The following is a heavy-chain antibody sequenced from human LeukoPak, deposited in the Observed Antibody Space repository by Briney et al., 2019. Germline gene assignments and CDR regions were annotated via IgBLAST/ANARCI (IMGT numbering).Heavy chain of an antibody. J-gene: IGHJ4*02. Sequence: GGSLRLSCTASGNYWMHWVRQAPGKGLEWVSVISGSGDNTYYADSVKGRLTISRDNSKNTLYLQMNSLRGEDTAVYYCAKHKENYGDSCLDDYWGQGTLVTVSS. CDR3: AKHKENYGDSCLDDY. V-gene: IGHV3-23*01. D-gene: IGHD4-17*01. CDR1: GNYW. CDR2: ISGSGDNT.